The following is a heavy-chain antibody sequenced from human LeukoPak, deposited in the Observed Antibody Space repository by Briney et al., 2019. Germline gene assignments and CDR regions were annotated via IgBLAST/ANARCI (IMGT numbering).Heavy chain of an antibody. CDR3: AIENLDRGGPGSGSHALAL. CDR2: IWNDGSNI. V-gene: IGHV3-33*01. D-gene: IGHD1-26*01. CDR1: GFTFSRYG. J-gene: IGHJ3*01. Sequence: PGGSLRLSCEASGFTFSRYGMHWVRQAPGKGLEWVAIIWNDGSNIFYGDSVKGRFTISRDSPKNAMYLSVNSLRAEDTAMYYCAIENLDRGGPGSGSHALALWGQGTMVTVSS.